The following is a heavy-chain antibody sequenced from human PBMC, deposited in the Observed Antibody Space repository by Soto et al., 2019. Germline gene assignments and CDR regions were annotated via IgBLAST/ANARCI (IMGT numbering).Heavy chain of an antibody. Sequence: QVQLVQSGAEVKKPGASVKVSCKASGYAFTSYGISWVRQAPGQGLEWMGWINVYNGNTNYAQKLQGRVTMTTDTGTSREYLELRSRRSGDTTVYYCARAPKGMGTVVKRDAFDIWGEGTMVTVSS. J-gene: IGHJ3*02. CDR1: GYAFTSYG. CDR2: INVYNGNT. D-gene: IGHD2-15*01. CDR3: ARAPKGMGTVVKRDAFDI. V-gene: IGHV1-18*04.